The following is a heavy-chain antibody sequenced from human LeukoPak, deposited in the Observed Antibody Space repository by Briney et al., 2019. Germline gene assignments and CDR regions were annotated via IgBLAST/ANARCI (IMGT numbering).Heavy chain of an antibody. D-gene: IGHD3-10*01. V-gene: IGHV4-34*01. CDR3: VRGFSGVVGDY. Sequence: SETLSLTCAVSGYSISSGFYWGWIRQPPGKGLEWIGEIKPGGITNHNPSLKSRVTISLDTSKNQLSLKLISATAADTAVYYCVRGFSGVVGDYWGQGTLVTVSS. CDR2: IKPGGIT. CDR1: GYSISSGFY. J-gene: IGHJ4*02.